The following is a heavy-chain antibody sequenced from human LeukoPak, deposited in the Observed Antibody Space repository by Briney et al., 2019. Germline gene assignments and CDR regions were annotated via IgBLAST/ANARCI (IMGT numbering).Heavy chain of an antibody. Sequence: ASVKVSCKASGYTFTSHFMHWVRQAPGQGLEWMGIINPSGGSTSYAQKFQGRVTMTRDMSTSTIYMDLNSLRSEDTAVYYCARGDYGDYRTSLDYWGQGTLVTVSS. V-gene: IGHV1-46*01. D-gene: IGHD4-17*01. CDR2: INPSGGST. CDR1: GYTFTSHF. CDR3: ARGDYGDYRTSLDY. J-gene: IGHJ4*02.